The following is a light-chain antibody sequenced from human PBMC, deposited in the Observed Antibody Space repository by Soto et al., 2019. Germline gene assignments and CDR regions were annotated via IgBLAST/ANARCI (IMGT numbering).Light chain of an antibody. CDR3: QQYGRSPGT. CDR2: GAS. V-gene: IGKV3-20*01. Sequence: EIVLTQSPDTLSLSPRERATLSCRASQSVSSSYLAWYQQKPGQAPRLLIYGASSRATGIPDRFSGSGSGTDFTLTISRLEPEDFAVYYCQQYGRSPGTFGQGTKWIS. J-gene: IGKJ1*01. CDR1: QSVSSSY.